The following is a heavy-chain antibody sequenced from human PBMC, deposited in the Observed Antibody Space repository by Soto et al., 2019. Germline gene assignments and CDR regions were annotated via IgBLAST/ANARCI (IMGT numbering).Heavy chain of an antibody. CDR1: GFTFSGSA. CDR2: IRNKANNYAT. CDR3: ARGVYDFWSGHPKGLDY. Sequence: EVQLVVSGGGLVQPGGSLKLSCAASGFTFSGSAMHWVRQASGKGLEWVGRIRNKANNYATAYAVSVKGRFTISRDDSRNTAYLQMNSLKTEDTAVYYCARGVYDFWSGHPKGLDYWGQGTVVTVSS. V-gene: IGHV3-73*02. J-gene: IGHJ4*02. D-gene: IGHD3-3*01.